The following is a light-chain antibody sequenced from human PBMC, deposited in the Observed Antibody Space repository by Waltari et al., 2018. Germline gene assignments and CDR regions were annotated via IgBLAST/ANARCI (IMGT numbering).Light chain of an antibody. CDR2: AAS. CDR3: QESYTTPPLYT. CDR1: QNINNY. J-gene: IGKJ2*01. Sequence: DIQLTQSPSSLSASVGGRVTITCRASQNINNYLNWYQQKPGKAPKLLICAASSLQSGVPSRFSGSGSGTDFSFTISSLQPEDFATYYCQESYTTPPLYTFGQGTKLEIK. V-gene: IGKV1-39*01.